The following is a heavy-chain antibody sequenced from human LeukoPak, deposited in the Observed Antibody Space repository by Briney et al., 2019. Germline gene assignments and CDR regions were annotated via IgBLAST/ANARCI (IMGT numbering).Heavy chain of an antibody. Sequence: SETLSLTCAVYGGSFSGYSWSWIRQPPGRGLEWIGEINHSGSTKYNPSLKCRVTIAVDTSKNQFSLKLSSVTAADTAVYYCASGRAAAGVSGADYWGQGTLVTVSS. CDR3: ASGRAAAGVSGADY. CDR2: INHSGST. CDR1: GGSFSGYS. V-gene: IGHV4-34*01. J-gene: IGHJ4*02. D-gene: IGHD6-13*01.